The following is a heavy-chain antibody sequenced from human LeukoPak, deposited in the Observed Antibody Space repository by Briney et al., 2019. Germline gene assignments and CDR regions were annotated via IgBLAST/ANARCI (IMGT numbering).Heavy chain of an antibody. CDR3: AGTANWLSFEY. D-gene: IGHD2-21*02. CDR1: GDSISSFY. J-gene: IGHJ4*02. Sequence: SETLSLTCTVSGDSISSFYWSWVRQPPGKGLEWIANMYDSGSTNYNPSLKSRVTISLGMSKNQFSLKLNSVTAADSAVYYCAGTANWLSFEYWGQGTLVTASS. V-gene: IGHV4-59*01. CDR2: MYDSGST.